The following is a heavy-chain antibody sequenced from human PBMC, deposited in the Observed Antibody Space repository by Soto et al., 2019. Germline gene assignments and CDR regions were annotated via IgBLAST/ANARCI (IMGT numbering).Heavy chain of an antibody. CDR2: ISYDGSNK. CDR3: AKNSGSYQNDYYYYGMHV. J-gene: IGHJ6*02. CDR1: GFTFSSYG. Sequence: GGSLRLSCAASGFTFSSYGMHWVRQAPGKGLEWVAVISYDGSNKYYADSVKGRFTISRDNSENTLYLQMNSLRAEDTAVYYCAKNSGSYQNDYYYYGMHVWGQGTPVTVS. V-gene: IGHV3-30*18. D-gene: IGHD1-26*01.